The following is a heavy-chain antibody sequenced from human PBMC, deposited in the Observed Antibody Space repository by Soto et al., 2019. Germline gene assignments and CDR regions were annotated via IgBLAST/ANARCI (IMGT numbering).Heavy chain of an antibody. J-gene: IGHJ6*02. CDR3: AILFIGELAPNCMDF. CDR2: IYPGDSDT. CDR1: GYSFTSYW. V-gene: IGHV5-51*01. Sequence: ASLKISCKGSGYSFTSYWIGWVRQMAGKGLEWMGIIYPGDSDTRYSPSFQGQVTISADKSIRTAYLQWSSLKASDTAMYYCAILFIGELAPNCMDFSGQGTTLTVSS. D-gene: IGHD2-15*01.